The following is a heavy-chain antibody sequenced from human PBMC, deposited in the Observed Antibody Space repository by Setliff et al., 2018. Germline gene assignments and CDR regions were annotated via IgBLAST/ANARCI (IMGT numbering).Heavy chain of an antibody. J-gene: IGHJ4*02. Sequence: PSETLSLTCTVSGGSISSYYWSWIRQPAGKGLEWIGRIYSRGNTNYNPSLKSRVTMSVDTSKNQFSLKLSSMTAADTAVYYCARGVAAAGPFDYWGQGTLVTVSS. CDR2: IYSRGNT. CDR3: ARGVAAAGPFDY. D-gene: IGHD6-13*01. V-gene: IGHV4-4*07. CDR1: GGSISSYY.